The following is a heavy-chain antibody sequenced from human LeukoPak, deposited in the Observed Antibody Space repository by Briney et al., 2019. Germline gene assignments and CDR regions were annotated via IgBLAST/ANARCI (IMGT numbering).Heavy chain of an antibody. V-gene: IGHV1-2*02. J-gene: IGHJ6*03. CDR3: ARGAGFGGYSRYYMDV. CDR1: GYTFTANY. CDR2: INPNSGGT. D-gene: IGHD3-16*01. Sequence: ASVKVSCKASGYTFTANYIHWVRPAPGQGLEWMGWINPNSGGTNYGQKFQARVTMTGDTSISTAYMELNSLRTDDTAVYYCARGAGFGGYSRYYMDVWGKGTTVTVSS.